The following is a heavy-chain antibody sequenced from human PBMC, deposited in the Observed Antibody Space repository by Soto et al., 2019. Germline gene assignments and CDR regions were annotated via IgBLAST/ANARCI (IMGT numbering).Heavy chain of an antibody. D-gene: IGHD1-26*01. CDR3: ARDCYEHGIVGDTTCDY. CDR2: IIPIFGTA. CDR1: GGTFSSYA. J-gene: IGHJ4*02. V-gene: IGHV1-69*01. Sequence: QVQLVQSGAEVKKPGSSVKVSCKASGGTFSSYAISWVRQAPGQGLEWMGGIIPIFGTANYAQKFQGRVTINAAESTSTGYMELSSLGSEDTAVYYFARDCYEHGIVGDTTCDYWGQGTLVTVSA.